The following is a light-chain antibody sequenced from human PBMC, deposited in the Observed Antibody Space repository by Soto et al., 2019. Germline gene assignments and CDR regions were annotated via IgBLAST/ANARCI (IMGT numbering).Light chain of an antibody. V-gene: IGKV3-15*01. J-gene: IGKJ1*01. CDR2: SAS. Sequence: EIVMTQSPATLSVSPGERATLSCRASQSVSSDLAWYHQKPGQAPRLLIYSASTRATGIPARFSSSGSGTEFTLTINSLQSADFEVYYCQQYNIWPRTFGQGTKVEI. CDR1: QSVSSD. CDR3: QQYNIWPRT.